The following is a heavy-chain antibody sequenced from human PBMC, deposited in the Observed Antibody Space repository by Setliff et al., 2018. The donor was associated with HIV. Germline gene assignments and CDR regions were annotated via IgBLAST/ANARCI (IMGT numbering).Heavy chain of an antibody. J-gene: IGHJ1*01. Sequence: SETLSLTCAVYGGFFSDNYWNWIRQPPGKGLEWIGEVYLTGGTNYNPSLKSRVTLLGDTSKSQFSLRLSSVTAADTAIYYCARVPTSSWYVTTQRTKEYFHHWGQGTLVTVSS. CDR1: GGFFSDNY. V-gene: IGHV4-34*01. CDR3: ARVPTSSWYVTTQRTKEYFHH. D-gene: IGHD6-13*01. CDR2: VYLTGGT.